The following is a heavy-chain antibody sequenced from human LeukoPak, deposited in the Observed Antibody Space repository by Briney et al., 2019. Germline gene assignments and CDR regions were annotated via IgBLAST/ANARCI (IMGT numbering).Heavy chain of an antibody. CDR2: IYYSGST. CDR3: ASPGDYYGSGSLVWYYMDV. V-gene: IGHV4-59*01. D-gene: IGHD3-10*01. Sequence: PSETLSLTCTVSGGSISSFYWSWIRQPPGKGLEWIGYIYYSGSTNYNPSLKSRVTISVDTSKNQFSLKLSSVTAADTAVYYCASPGDYYGSGSLVWYYMDVWGKGTTVTVSS. J-gene: IGHJ6*03. CDR1: GGSISSFY.